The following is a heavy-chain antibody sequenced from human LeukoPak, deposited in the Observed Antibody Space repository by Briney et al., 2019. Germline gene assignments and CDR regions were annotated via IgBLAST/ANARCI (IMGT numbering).Heavy chain of an antibody. CDR2: IYYSGST. CDR3: ARYSTTLDVGYCSGGSCYAGGSFDY. V-gene: IGHV4-31*03. D-gene: IGHD2-15*01. J-gene: IGHJ4*02. Sequence: PSETLSLTCTVSGGSISSGGYYWSWIRQHPGKGLEWIGYIYYSGSTYYNPSLKSRVTISVDTSKNQFSLKLSSVTAADTAVYYCARYSTTLDVGYCSGGSCYAGGSFDYWGQGTLVTVSS. CDR1: GGSISSGGYY.